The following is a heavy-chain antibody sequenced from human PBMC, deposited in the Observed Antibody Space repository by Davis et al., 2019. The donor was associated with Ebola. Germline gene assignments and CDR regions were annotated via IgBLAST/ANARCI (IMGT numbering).Heavy chain of an antibody. V-gene: IGHV6-1*01. J-gene: IGHJ6*02. CDR2: TYYRSKWYN. D-gene: IGHD1-1*01. CDR3: ARDVPNWNYDYYGMDV. CDR1: GDRVSSKSAA. Sequence: HSQTLSLTCAISGDRVSSKSAAWNWIRQSPWRGLEWLGRTYYRSKWYNDYAVSVKSRMTINPDTSKNHFSLQLNSVTPEDTAVYYCARDVPNWNYDYYGMDVWGQGTTVSVSS.